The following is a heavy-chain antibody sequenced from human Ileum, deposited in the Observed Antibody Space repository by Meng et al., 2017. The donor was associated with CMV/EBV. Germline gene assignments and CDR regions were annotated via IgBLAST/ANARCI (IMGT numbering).Heavy chain of an antibody. D-gene: IGHD3-3*01. CDR1: TFTRYY. Sequence: TFTRYYMHWVRQAPGQGLEWMGIVNPSGGSTSYAQKFQGRVTMTRDTSTSIVYMELSSLRSADTAVYYCARVQRYDFWSGYYTFDYWGQGTLVTVSS. CDR3: ARVQRYDFWSGYYTFDY. CDR2: VNPSGGST. J-gene: IGHJ4*02. V-gene: IGHV1-46*01.